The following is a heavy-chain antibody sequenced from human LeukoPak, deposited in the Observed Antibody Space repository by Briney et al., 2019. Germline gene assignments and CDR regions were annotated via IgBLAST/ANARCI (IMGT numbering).Heavy chain of an antibody. V-gene: IGHV3-23*01. CDR1: GFTSSSYA. D-gene: IGHD4-17*01. CDR3: AKDRRIGDYGVYFDY. J-gene: IGHJ4*02. CDR2: ISGSGGST. Sequence: RGPLRLSRAASGFTSSSYAMSWVRQAPGKGREWGSAISGSGGSTYYTDSVKGRFAISRDNPKNTLYLKMKSLRAEDTAVYYCAKDRRIGDYGVYFDYWGQGTLVTVSS.